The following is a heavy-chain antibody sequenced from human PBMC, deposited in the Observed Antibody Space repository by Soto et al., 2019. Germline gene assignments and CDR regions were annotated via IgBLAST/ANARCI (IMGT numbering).Heavy chain of an antibody. Sequence: NPSETLSLTCTVSGGSISSYYWSWIRQPPGKGLEWIGYIYYSGSTNYNPSLKSRVTISVDTSKNQFSLKLSSVTAADTAVYYCARDYYGSGDFDYWGQGTLVTVSS. CDR3: ARDYYGSGDFDY. CDR1: GGSISSYY. J-gene: IGHJ4*02. CDR2: IYYSGST. V-gene: IGHV4-59*01. D-gene: IGHD3-10*01.